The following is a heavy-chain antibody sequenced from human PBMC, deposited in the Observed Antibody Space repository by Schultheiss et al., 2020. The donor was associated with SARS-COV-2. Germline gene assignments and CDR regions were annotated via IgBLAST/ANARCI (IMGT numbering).Heavy chain of an antibody. CDR3: ARQPSRTRSGLDY. V-gene: IGHV4-61*01. D-gene: IGHD2-2*01. J-gene: IGHJ4*02. CDR1: GGSISSGSYY. CDR2: IYYSGNT. Sequence: GSLRLSCTVSGGSISSGSYYWSWIRQPPGKGLEWIGYIYYSGNTNYNPSLKSRVSISVDTSKNQFSLRLTSLTAADTALYYCARQPSRTRSGLDYWGQGILVTVSS.